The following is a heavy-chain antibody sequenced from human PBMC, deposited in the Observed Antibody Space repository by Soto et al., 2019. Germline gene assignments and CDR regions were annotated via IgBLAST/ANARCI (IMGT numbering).Heavy chain of an antibody. J-gene: IGHJ4*02. CDR1: GYTFTSYG. CDR2: ISAYNGNT. D-gene: IGHD3-22*01. CDR3: ARDFVYYYDSSGYYCAY. V-gene: IGHV1-18*01. Sequence: ASVKVSCKASGYTFTSYGISWVRQAPGQGLEWMGWISAYNGNTNYAQKLQGRVTMTTDTSTSTAYMELRSLRSDDTAVYYCARDFVYYYDSSGYYCAYWGQGTLVTVSS.